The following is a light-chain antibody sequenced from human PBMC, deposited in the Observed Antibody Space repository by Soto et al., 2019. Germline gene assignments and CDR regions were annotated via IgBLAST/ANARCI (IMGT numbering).Light chain of an antibody. CDR2: GAS. V-gene: IGKV3D-20*02. J-gene: IGKJ1*01. Sequence: EIVLTQSPGTLSLSPGERATLSCRASQSVSSSYLAWYQQKPGQAPRLLIYGASSRANGIPDRFSGSGSGTDFTLTISRLEPEDSDVYYCQQSTNWPWTLGQGTKVDIK. CDR1: QSVSSSY. CDR3: QQSTNWPWT.